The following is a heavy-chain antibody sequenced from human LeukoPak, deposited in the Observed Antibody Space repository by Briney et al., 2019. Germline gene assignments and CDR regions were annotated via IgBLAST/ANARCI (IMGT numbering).Heavy chain of an antibody. V-gene: IGHV1-69*05. Sequence: ASVKVSCKASGGTFSSYAISWVRQAPGQGLEWMGGIIPIFGTANYAQKFQGRVTFTTDDSSNTAYMELSSLTSEDTAVYYCARSGAFYYDSSGYYDFWGQGTLVTVSS. CDR3: ARSGAFYYDSSGYYDF. D-gene: IGHD3-22*01. J-gene: IGHJ4*02. CDR2: IIPIFGTA. CDR1: GGTFSSYA.